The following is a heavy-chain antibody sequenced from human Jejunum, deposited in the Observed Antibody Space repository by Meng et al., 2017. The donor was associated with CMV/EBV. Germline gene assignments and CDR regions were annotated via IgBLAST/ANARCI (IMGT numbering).Heavy chain of an antibody. J-gene: IGHJ4*02. CDR1: D. V-gene: IGHV3-23*01. D-gene: IGHD3-3*01. Sequence: DVTWVRRAPGKGLEWVSGISGNSGSTYYADSVKGRFSISRDNSKNTVYLQMNSLRAEDTAVYYCASRPGAIFGVVIIPNFDYWGQGTLVTVSS. CDR3: ASRPGAIFGVVIIPNFDY. CDR2: ISGNSGST.